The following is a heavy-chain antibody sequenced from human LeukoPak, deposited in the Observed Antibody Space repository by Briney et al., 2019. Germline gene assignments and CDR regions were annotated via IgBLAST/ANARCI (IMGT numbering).Heavy chain of an antibody. CDR1: GYTFTSYG. D-gene: IGHD3-22*01. CDR3: AREIVVVFNCFDP. V-gene: IGHV1-18*01. J-gene: IGHJ5*02. Sequence: GASVKVSCKASGYTFTSYGISWVRQAPGQGLEGMGWISAYNGNTNYAQKLQGRVTMTTDTSTSTAYMELRSLRSDDTAVYYCAREIVVVFNCFDPWGQGPLVPVPS. CDR2: ISAYNGNT.